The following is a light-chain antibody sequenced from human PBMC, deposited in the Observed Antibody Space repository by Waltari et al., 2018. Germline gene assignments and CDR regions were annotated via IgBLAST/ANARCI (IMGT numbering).Light chain of an antibody. J-gene: IGKJ1*01. CDR3: QHYVRLPVT. Sequence: EIVLTQSPGTLSLSPGERATLSCMASQSVSRTLAWYQQKPGQAPRLLIYGASIRATGIPDRFSGSGSGTDFSLTISRLEPEDFAVYYCQHYVRLPVTFGQGTKVEIK. V-gene: IGKV3-20*01. CDR1: QSVSRT. CDR2: GAS.